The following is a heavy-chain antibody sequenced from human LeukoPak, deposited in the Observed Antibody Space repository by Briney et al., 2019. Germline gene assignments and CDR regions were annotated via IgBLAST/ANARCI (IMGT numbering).Heavy chain of an antibody. Sequence: GGSLRLSCAASGFTFSNYSMNWVRQAPGKGLEWVSYISSSSSTIYYADSVKGRFTISRDNAKNTLYLQMNSLRAEDTAVYYCARGRAVAGLDYWGQGTLVTVSS. CDR2: ISSSSSTI. CDR3: ARGRAVAGLDY. J-gene: IGHJ4*02. V-gene: IGHV3-48*04. D-gene: IGHD6-19*01. CDR1: GFTFSNYS.